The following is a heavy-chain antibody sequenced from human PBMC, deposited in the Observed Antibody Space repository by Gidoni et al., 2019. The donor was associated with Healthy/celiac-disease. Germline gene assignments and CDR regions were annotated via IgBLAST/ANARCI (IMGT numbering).Heavy chain of an antibody. V-gene: IGHV3-48*02. CDR2: ISSSSSTI. Sequence: EVRLVGSGGGLVKPGGSLRLPWAPCGFTFGSYSMNWVRQDPGKGLEWVSYISSSSSTIYYADSVKGRFTISRDNAKNSRYLQMNSLRDEDTAVYYCARVGYSYGFDAFDIWGQGTMVTVSS. CDR3: ARVGYSYGFDAFDI. CDR1: GFTFGSYS. J-gene: IGHJ3*02. D-gene: IGHD5-18*01.